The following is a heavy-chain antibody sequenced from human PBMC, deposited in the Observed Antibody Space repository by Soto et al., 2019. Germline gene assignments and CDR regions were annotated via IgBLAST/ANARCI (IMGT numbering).Heavy chain of an antibody. CDR2: IYYSGST. CDR3: ARDSGGNYDFWSGPQEDAFDI. J-gene: IGHJ3*02. D-gene: IGHD3-3*01. Sequence: PSETLSLTCTVSGGSISSYYWSWIRQPPGKGLEWFGYIYYSGSTNYNPSLKSRVTISVDTSKNQFSLKLSSVTAADTAVYYCARDSGGNYDFWSGPQEDAFDIWGQGTMVTVSS. V-gene: IGHV4-59*01. CDR1: GGSISSYY.